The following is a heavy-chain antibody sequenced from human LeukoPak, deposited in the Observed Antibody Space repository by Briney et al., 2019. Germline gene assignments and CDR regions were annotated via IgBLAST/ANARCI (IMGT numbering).Heavy chain of an antibody. Sequence: SETLSLTCTVSGGSISSSSYYWGWIRQPPGKGLEWIGSIYYSGSTYYNPSLKSRVTISVDTSKNQFSLKLSSVTAADTAVYYCAGTGLSSGWYYFDYWGQGTLVTVS. CDR1: GGSISSSSYY. D-gene: IGHD6-13*01. CDR3: AGTGLSSGWYYFDY. J-gene: IGHJ4*02. V-gene: IGHV4-39*01. CDR2: IYYSGST.